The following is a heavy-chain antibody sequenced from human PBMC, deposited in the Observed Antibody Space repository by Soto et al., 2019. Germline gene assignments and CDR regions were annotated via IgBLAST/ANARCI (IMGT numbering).Heavy chain of an antibody. CDR1: GFTFSTFA. CDR2: ISYDGNNK. V-gene: IGHV3-30*18. CDR3: AKDLQAYGDYDNYCYGLGV. Sequence: QLVESGGGVVPPGASLRLSCAASGFTFSTFAMHWVRQTPGKGLEWVAVISYDGNNKVYADSVKGRFTISRDNFENTVALVMNNLKVDDTAVYYWAKDLQAYGDYDNYCYGLGVWGQGATVSVS. J-gene: IGHJ6*02. D-gene: IGHD4-17*01.